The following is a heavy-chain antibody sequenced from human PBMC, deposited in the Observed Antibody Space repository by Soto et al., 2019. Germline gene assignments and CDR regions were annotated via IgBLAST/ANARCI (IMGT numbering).Heavy chain of an antibody. D-gene: IGHD2-15*01. Sequence: GASVKVSCKASGGTFSSYTISWVRQAPGQGLEWMGRIIPILGIANYAQKFQGRVTITADKSTSTAYMELSSLRSEDTAVYYCARDDCSGGSCYSYNWFDPWGQGTLVTVSS. V-gene: IGHV1-69*04. J-gene: IGHJ5*02. CDR2: IIPILGIA. CDR1: GGTFSSYT. CDR3: ARDDCSGGSCYSYNWFDP.